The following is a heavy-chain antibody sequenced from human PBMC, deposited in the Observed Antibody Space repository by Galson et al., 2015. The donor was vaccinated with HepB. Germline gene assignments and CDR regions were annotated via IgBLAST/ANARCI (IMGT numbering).Heavy chain of an antibody. J-gene: IGHJ4*02. D-gene: IGHD4/OR15-4a*01. CDR2: IDNDWTGA. CDR1: GFTFNNYW. Sequence: SLRLSCAASGFTFNNYWMHWVRQAPGKGLVWVSRIDNDWTGADYGDSVKGRFTISRDNAKNTLYLVMSSLRADDTAVYFCARRQCIGASCYLDSWGQGTLVTVSS. V-gene: IGHV3-74*01. CDR3: ARRQCIGASCYLDS.